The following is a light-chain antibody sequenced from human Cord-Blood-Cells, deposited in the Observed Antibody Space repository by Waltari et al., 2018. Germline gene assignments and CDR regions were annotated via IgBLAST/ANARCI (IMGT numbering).Light chain of an antibody. Sequence: DIQMTQSPSSLSASVGDRFTIPCRASQSISSYLNWYQQKPGKAPKLLIYAASSLQSGVPSRFSGSGSGTDFTLTISSLQPEDFATYYCQQSYSTLTWTFGQGTKVEIK. V-gene: IGKV1-39*01. CDR1: QSISSY. CDR3: QQSYSTLTWT. J-gene: IGKJ1*01. CDR2: AAS.